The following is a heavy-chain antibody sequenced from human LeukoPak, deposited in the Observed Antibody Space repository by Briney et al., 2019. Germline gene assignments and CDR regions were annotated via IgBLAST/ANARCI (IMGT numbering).Heavy chain of an antibody. D-gene: IGHD6-13*01. CDR2: ISAYNGNT. Sequence: ASVKVSCKASGYTFTSYGISWVRQAPGQGLEWMGWISAYNGNTNYAQKLQGRVTMTTDTSTSTVYMELRSLRSDDTAVYYCARDYHSSSWGQLEDWGQRTLVTVSS. CDR1: GYTFTSYG. V-gene: IGHV1-18*01. J-gene: IGHJ4*02. CDR3: ARDYHSSSWGQLED.